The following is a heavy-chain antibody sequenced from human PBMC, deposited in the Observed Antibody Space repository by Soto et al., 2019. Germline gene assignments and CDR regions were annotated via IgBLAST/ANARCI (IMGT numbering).Heavy chain of an antibody. J-gene: IGHJ4*02. Sequence: DHVCTCIIQTKGKGLQWIGQINHSQSANYNPSLKSRVTISVHTSNSQFSLELSSVTAADTAVHYCARGLITGGQFPEDRYDLESRGQGTPVTVSS. CDR3: ARGLITGGQFPEDRYDLES. D-gene: IGHD5-12*01. V-gene: IGHV4-34*01. CDR1: DHV. CDR2: INHSQSA.